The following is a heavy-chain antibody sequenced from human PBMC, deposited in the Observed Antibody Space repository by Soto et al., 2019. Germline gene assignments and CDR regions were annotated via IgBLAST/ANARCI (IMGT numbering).Heavy chain of an antibody. CDR1: GYTFTGYY. J-gene: IGHJ4*02. CDR3: ARAYYGSEYDY. Sequence: ASVNVSCKASGYTFTGYYMHWVRQAPGQGLEWMGWINPNSGGTNYAQKFQGWVTMTRDTSISTAYMELSRLRSDDTAVYYCARAYYGSEYDYWGQGTLVTVSS. D-gene: IGHD3-10*01. CDR2: INPNSGGT. V-gene: IGHV1-2*04.